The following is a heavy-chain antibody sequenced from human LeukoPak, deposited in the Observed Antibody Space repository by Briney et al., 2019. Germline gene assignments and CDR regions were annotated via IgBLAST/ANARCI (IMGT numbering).Heavy chain of an antibody. CDR1: GYTFTGYY. Sequence: ASVKVSCKASGYTFTGYYMHWVRQAPGQGLEWMGWINPNSGGTNYAQKFQGRVTMTRDTSISTAYMELSRLRSDDTAVYYCARAQAERTRIIAARGPDDYWGQGTLVTVSS. D-gene: IGHD6-6*01. J-gene: IGHJ4*02. V-gene: IGHV1-2*02. CDR2: INPNSGGT. CDR3: ARAQAERTRIIAARGPDDY.